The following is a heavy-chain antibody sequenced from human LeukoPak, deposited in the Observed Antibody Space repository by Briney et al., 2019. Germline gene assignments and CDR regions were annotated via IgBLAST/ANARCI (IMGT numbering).Heavy chain of an antibody. V-gene: IGHV1-18*01. D-gene: IGHD6-13*01. CDR3: ATGVAADPKNNWYFDL. CDR2: ISAYNGNT. Sequence: ASVKVSCKASGYTFTSYGISWVRQAPGQGLEWMGWISAYNGNTNYAQKLQGRVTMTEDTSTDTAYMELSSLRSEDTAVYYCATGVAADPKNNWYFDLWGRGTLVTVSS. J-gene: IGHJ2*01. CDR1: GYTFTSYG.